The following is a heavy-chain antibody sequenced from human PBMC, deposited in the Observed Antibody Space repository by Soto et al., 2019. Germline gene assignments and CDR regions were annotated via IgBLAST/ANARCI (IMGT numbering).Heavy chain of an antibody. CDR3: ARHAGYCSSTSCHYYYYYYGMDV. J-gene: IGHJ6*02. D-gene: IGHD2-2*01. V-gene: IGHV5-10-1*01. CDR1: GYSFTSYW. CDR2: IDPSDSYT. Sequence: PGESLKISCKGSGYSFTSYWISWVRQMPGKGLVWMGRIDPSDSYTNYSPSFQGHVTISADKSISTAYLQWSSLKASDTAMYYCARHAGYCSSTSCHYYYYYYGMDVWGQGTTVTAP.